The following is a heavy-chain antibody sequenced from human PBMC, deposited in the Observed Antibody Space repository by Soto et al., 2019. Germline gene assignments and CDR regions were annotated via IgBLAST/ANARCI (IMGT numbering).Heavy chain of an antibody. D-gene: IGHD1-20*01. CDR1: GFTFGDYG. CDR2: ITWDSNTI. V-gene: IGHV3-9*01. Sequence: GGSLRLSCAASGFTFGDYGMHWVRRAPGKGLEWVSGITWDSNTIAYADSVKGRFTISRDNAKNSVYLQMNSLRSEDTALYYCAKRDGNNWDFDHWGQGTQVTVSS. CDR3: AKRDGNNWDFDH. J-gene: IGHJ4*02.